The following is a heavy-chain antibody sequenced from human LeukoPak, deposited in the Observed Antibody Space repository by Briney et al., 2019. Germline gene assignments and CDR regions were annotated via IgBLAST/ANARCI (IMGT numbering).Heavy chain of an antibody. V-gene: IGHV3-15*01. D-gene: IGHD2-15*01. J-gene: IGHJ3*02. CDR3: TTDGPLVASAFDI. CDR2: IKSKAAGGTA. CDR1: GFTFSTAW. Sequence: GGSLRLSCEASGFTFSTAWLTWFGQPPGKGLDWVGRIKSKAAGGTADYSAPVKGRFTISRDDSKDTLYLQLNSLQTEDTAVYYCTTDGPLVASAFDIWGQGTMVTVSS.